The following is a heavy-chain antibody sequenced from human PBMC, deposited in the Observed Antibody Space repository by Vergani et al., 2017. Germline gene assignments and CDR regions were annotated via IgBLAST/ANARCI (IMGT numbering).Heavy chain of an antibody. D-gene: IGHD3-22*01. CDR3: VRIQTYYYDSSGYIYYYYYYMDV. CDR2: IFSNDEK. J-gene: IGHJ6*03. CDR1: GFSLSNARMG. V-gene: IGHV2-26*01. Sequence: QVTLKESGPVLVKPTETLTLTCTVSGFSLSNARMGVSWIRQPPGKALEWLAHIFSNDEKSYSTSLKSRLTISKDTSKSQVVLTMTNMDPVDTATYYCVRIQTYYYDSSGYIYYYYYYMDVWGKGTTVTVSS.